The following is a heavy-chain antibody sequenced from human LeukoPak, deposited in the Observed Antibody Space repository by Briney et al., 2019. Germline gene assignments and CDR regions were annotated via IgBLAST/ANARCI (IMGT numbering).Heavy chain of an antibody. V-gene: IGHV3-7*03. CDR2: IKQDGGEK. CDR1: GFTFSSYW. CDR3: ARDPFNYGILTGGSD. D-gene: IGHD3-9*01. Sequence: GGSLRLSCAGSGFTFSSYWMSWVRQAPGKGLEWVANIKQDGGEKYYVDSVKGRFTISRDNAKNSLYLQMNSLRAEDTAVYYCARDPFNYGILTGGSDWGQGTLVTVSS. J-gene: IGHJ4*02.